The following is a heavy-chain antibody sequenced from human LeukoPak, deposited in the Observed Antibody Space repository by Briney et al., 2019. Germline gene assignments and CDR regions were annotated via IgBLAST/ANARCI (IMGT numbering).Heavy chain of an antibody. CDR2: INTNTGNP. V-gene: IGHV7-4-1*02. CDR3: ARGVMRYCSSTSCYMRY. D-gene: IGHD2-2*02. CDR1: GYTFTSYA. J-gene: IGHJ4*02. Sequence: VSVKVSCKASGYTFTSYAMNWVRQAPGQGLEWMGWINTNTGNPTYAQGFTGRFVFSLDTSVSTAYLQISSLKAEDTAVYYCARGVMRYCSSTSCYMRYWGQGTLVTVSS.